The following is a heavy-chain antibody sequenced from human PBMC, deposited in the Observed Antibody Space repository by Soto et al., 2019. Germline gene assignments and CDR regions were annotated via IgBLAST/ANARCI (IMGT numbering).Heavy chain of an antibody. V-gene: IGHV1-69*08. CDR3: ARDSGTVGYDDS. CDR2: IIPLLDVT. CDR1: GGTFSTYT. Sequence: QVQLVQSGAEVKKPGSSVKVSCKASGGTFSTYTINWVRQAPGQGLEWMGRIIPLLDVTNNAQRFQCRVTITADKSTSTVYMELTSLTSQDTAVYYCARDSGTVGYDDSWGQGTLVTVSS. D-gene: IGHD3-10*01. J-gene: IGHJ5*02.